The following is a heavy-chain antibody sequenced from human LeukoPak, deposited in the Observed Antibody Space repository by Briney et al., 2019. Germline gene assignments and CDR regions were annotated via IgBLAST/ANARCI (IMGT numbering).Heavy chain of an antibody. CDR3: ARRVVVAAAPYYFDY. CDR2: ISGSGGST. J-gene: IGHJ4*02. D-gene: IGHD2-2*01. V-gene: IGHV3-23*01. Sequence: GGSLRLSCAASGFTFSTYAMTWVRQAPGKGLEWVSTISGSGGSTNYADSVRGRFTISRDNAENTLYLQMNSLRVEDTAVYYCARRVVVAAAPYYFDYWGQGTLVTVSS. CDR1: GFTFSTYA.